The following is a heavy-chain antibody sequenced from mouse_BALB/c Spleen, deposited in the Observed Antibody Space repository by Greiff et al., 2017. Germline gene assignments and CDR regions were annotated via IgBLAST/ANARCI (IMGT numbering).Heavy chain of an antibody. CDR2: IFPGDGST. Sequence: QVQLQQSGAELVKPGASVKLSCKASGYTFTSYDINWVRQRPEQGLECIGWIFPGDGSTKYNEKFKGKATLTTDKSSSTAYMQLSRLTSEDSAVYFCARGGYDRAYWGQGTLVTVSA. CDR3: ARGGYDRAY. V-gene: IGHV1S56*01. CDR1: GYTFTSYD. D-gene: IGHD2-2*01. J-gene: IGHJ3*01.